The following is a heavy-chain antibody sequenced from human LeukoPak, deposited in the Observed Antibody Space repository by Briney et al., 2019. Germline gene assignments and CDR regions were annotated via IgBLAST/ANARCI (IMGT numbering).Heavy chain of an antibody. CDR1: GYTFTGYY. J-gene: IGHJ4*02. Sequence: RASVKVSCKASGYTFTGYYMHWVRQAPGQGLEWMGWINPKRGDTNYAQKFQGRVTMTRDTSISTVYMELSSLRSEDTAVYYCARDRARGSGWYPDYWGQGTLVTVSS. D-gene: IGHD6-19*01. V-gene: IGHV1-2*02. CDR2: INPKRGDT. CDR3: ARDRARGSGWYPDY.